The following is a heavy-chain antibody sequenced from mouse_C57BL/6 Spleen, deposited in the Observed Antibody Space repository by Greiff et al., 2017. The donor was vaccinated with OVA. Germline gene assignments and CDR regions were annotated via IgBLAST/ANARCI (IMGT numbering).Heavy chain of an antibody. CDR3: ARWGWLLTGDY. J-gene: IGHJ2*01. V-gene: IGHV1-26*01. D-gene: IGHD2-3*01. CDR1: GYTFTDYY. Sequence: EVQLQQSGPELVKPGASVKISCKASGYTFTDYYMNWVKQSHGKSLEWIGDINPNNGGTSYNQKFKGKATLTVDKSSSTAYMELRSLTSEDSAVYYCARWGWLLTGDYWGQGTTLTVSS. CDR2: INPNNGGT.